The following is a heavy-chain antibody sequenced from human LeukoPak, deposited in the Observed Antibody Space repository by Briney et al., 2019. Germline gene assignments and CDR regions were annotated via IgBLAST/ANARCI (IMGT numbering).Heavy chain of an antibody. CDR3: ARGPY. V-gene: IGHV4-61*02. CDR2: ISTSGTP. J-gene: IGHJ4*02. CDR1: GDSLSSGDYY. Sequence: SQTLSLTCTVSGDSLSSGDYYWNWIRQPAGKRLEWIGRISTSGTPNYNPSFRGRLTISIDTSKNQFSLNLRSVTAAETGIYYCARGPYWGQGTLVTVSS.